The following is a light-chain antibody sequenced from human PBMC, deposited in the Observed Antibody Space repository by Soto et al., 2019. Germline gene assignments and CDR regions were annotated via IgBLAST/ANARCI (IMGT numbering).Light chain of an antibody. V-gene: IGKV3-20*01. J-gene: IGKJ1*01. CDR3: QQYGSSGT. CDR1: QTFSNSF. CDR2: GAS. Sequence: EIGFTQSPCTLSLSPGERATLSCRASQTFSNSFLSWFQQIPGQAPRLLIYGASMRATGIPDRFSGSGSGTDFTLTISRLEPEDFAVYYCQQYGSSGTFGQGTKVDIK.